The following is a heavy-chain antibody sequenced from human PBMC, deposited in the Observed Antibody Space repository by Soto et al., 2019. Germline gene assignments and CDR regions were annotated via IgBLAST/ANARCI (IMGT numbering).Heavy chain of an antibody. CDR2: IGWNSGSV. Sequence: EVQLVESGGGLVQPGGSLRLSCVGSGFTYEDSAMHWVRQVLGKGLEWVSGIGWNSGSVGYVDSVKGRFTISRDNAKNSLYLQMNSLRPEDTALYYCAKDRRGYYGSGSLDYWGLGTLVTVSS. CDR3: AKDRRGYYGSGSLDY. V-gene: IGHV3-9*01. CDR1: GFTYEDSA. D-gene: IGHD3-10*01. J-gene: IGHJ4*02.